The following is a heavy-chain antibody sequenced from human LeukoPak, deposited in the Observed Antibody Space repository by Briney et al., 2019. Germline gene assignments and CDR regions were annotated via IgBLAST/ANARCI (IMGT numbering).Heavy chain of an antibody. CDR3: ARRGYCSGGSCFDDAFDI. CDR1: GYTLTIYG. V-gene: IGHV1-18*01. CDR2: ISAYNGNT. J-gene: IGHJ3*02. D-gene: IGHD2-15*01. Sequence: ASVRVSCKASGYTLTIYGISWVREAPGEGRVGMGWISAYNGNTKYTQKLQGRVTMTTDTSTSTAYMEPRSLRSDDTAVYYCARRGYCSGGSCFDDAFDIWGQGTMVTVSS.